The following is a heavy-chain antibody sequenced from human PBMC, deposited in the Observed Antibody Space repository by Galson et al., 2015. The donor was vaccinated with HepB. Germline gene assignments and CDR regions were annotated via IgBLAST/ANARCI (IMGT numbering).Heavy chain of an antibody. CDR2: ISGSGGDT. J-gene: IGHJ4*02. V-gene: IGHV3-23*01. Sequence: SLRLSCAASGFTFTTYAMSWVRQAPGKGLEWVSAISGSGGDTYYADSVKGRYTISRDNSKNTLYLQMNSLRAEDTAVYYCAKGRITMVRGVNTPADYWGQGTLVTVSS. D-gene: IGHD3-10*01. CDR1: GFTFTTYA. CDR3: AKGRITMVRGVNTPADY.